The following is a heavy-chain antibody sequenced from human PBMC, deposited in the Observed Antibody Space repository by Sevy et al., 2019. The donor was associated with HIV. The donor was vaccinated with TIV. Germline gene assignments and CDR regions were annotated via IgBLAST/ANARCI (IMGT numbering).Heavy chain of an antibody. V-gene: IGHV3-7*01. CDR3: ARDEGNYYFHY. CDR1: GFTFSKYW. D-gene: IGHD1-7*01. CDR2: IKQDAGQK. J-gene: IGHJ4*02. Sequence: GGSLRLSCVASGFTFSKYWMGWVRQAPGKGLEWVANIKQDAGQKYYVDSVKGRFTISRANAKNSLYLQMNSLRAEDTAVYFCARDEGNYYFHYWGQGTLVTVSS.